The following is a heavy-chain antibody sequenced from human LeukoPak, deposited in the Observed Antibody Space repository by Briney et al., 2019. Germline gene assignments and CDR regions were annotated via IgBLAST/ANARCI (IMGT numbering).Heavy chain of an antibody. Sequence: GGSLRLSCEDSGFTFRSYEMNWVRQAPGKGLEWIAYLSSSGSAFSYADSVRGRFTIARDNAKNSVYLEMNSLRADDTAVYYCARSARLMKGVVEVTALDDWGQGTLVTVSS. CDR3: ARSARLMKGVVEVTALDD. D-gene: IGHD3-3*01. CDR2: LSSSGSAF. J-gene: IGHJ4*02. V-gene: IGHV3-48*03. CDR1: GFTFRSYE.